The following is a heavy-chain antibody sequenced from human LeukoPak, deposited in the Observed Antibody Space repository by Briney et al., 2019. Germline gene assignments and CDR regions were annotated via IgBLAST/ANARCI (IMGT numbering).Heavy chain of an antibody. D-gene: IGHD6-6*01. J-gene: IGHJ6*03. Sequence: SETLSLTCAVYGGSFSGYYWSWIRQPPGKGLEWIGEINHSGSTNYNPSLKSRVTISVDTSKNQFSLKLSSVTAADTAVYYCARGPIGRQLVRCYYYYMDVWGKGTTVTVSS. CDR2: INHSGST. V-gene: IGHV4-34*01. CDR1: GGSFSGYY. CDR3: ARGPIGRQLVRCYYYYMDV.